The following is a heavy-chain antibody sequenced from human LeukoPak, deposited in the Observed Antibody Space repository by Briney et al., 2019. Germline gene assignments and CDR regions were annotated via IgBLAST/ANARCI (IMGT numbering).Heavy chain of an antibody. CDR1: GGSISSSSYY. Sequence: SETLSLTCTVSGGSISSSSYYWGWIRQPPGTGLEWIGSIYYSGNTYYNPSLKSRVTISVDTSKNQFSLRLSSVTAADTAVYYCARSSRHYDILTCYSPKPYYMDVWGKGTTVTISS. D-gene: IGHD3-9*01. J-gene: IGHJ6*03. CDR3: ARSSRHYDILTCYSPKPYYMDV. CDR2: IYYSGNT. V-gene: IGHV4-39*01.